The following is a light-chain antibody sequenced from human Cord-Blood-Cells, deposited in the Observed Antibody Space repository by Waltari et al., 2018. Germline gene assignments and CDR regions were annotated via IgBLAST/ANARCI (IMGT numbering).Light chain of an antibody. V-gene: IGLV3-19*01. CDR1: SARCYY. CDR2: GKN. CDR3: NSRDSSGNHYV. Sequence: SSELTQDPAVSVALGPPVLITCQGDSARCYYASWYQQKPGQAPVLVIYGKNNRPSGIPDRCSGSSSGNTASLTITGAQAEDEADYYCNSRDSSGNHYVFGTGTKVTVL. J-gene: IGLJ1*01.